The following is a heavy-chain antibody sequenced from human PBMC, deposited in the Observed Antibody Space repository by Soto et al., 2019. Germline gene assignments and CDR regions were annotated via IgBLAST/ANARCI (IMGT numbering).Heavy chain of an antibody. CDR1: GYTFTSYA. Sequence: ASVKVSCKASGYTFTSYAMHWVRQAPGQRLEWMGWINAGNGNTKYSQKFQGRVTITRDTSASTAYMELSSLRSEDTAVYYCVTSLTGYYKYFDYWGQGTLVTV. CDR2: INAGNGNT. CDR3: VTSLTGYYKYFDY. D-gene: IGHD3-9*01. J-gene: IGHJ4*02. V-gene: IGHV1-3*01.